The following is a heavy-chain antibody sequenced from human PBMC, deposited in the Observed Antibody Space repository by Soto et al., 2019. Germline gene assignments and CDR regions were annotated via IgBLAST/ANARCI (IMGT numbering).Heavy chain of an antibody. V-gene: IGHV6-1*01. CDR2: TYYRSKWYY. D-gene: IGHD1-26*01. CDR3: ARGEQYSGRIFDY. CDR1: GDSVSSNSSG. Sequence: SQTLALACGITGDSVSSNSSGCSFVRQSPSRGLEWLGRTYYRSKWYYEYAVSVRGRITINPDTSKNQYSLQLNSVTPEDTAVYFCARGEQYSGRIFDYWGQGTLVTVSS. J-gene: IGHJ4*01.